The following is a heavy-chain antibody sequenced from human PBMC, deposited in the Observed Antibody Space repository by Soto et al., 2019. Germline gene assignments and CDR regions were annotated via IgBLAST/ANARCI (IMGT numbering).Heavy chain of an antibody. CDR3: AREDYYDTGYYVV. CDR1: GRSMSGYY. Sequence: SETLSLTCTVSGRSMSGYYWSWIRQPAGERLEWIGRIYTSGTTDFNPSLKGRVTMSVDTSKNQFSLKLTSVSAADTALYYCAREDYYDTGYYVVWGQGTQVTVSS. CDR2: IYTSGTT. D-gene: IGHD3-9*01. V-gene: IGHV4-4*07. J-gene: IGHJ4*02.